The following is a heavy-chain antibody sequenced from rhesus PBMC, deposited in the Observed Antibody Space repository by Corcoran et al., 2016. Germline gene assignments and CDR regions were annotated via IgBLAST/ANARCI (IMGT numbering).Heavy chain of an antibody. V-gene: IGHV4-143*01. CDR3: ARSEYGIKPLDV. Sequence: QVQLQESGPGLVKPSETLSLPCAVYGGSIRDYYYWSWIRQPPGKGLEWIGQIYGGSGSTYYNPSLKSRVTVSKDTSKNQFSLKLSSVTAADTAVYYCARSEYGIKPLDVWGRGVLVTVSS. CDR2: IYGGSGST. CDR1: GGSIRDYYY. J-gene: IGHJ5-2*02. D-gene: IGHD2-15*01.